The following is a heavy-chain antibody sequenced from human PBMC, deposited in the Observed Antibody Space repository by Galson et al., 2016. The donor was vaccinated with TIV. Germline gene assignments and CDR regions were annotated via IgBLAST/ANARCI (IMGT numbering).Heavy chain of an antibody. CDR3: ARWADSGSYYQYFHH. CDR2: IYNSGTT. Sequence: TLSLTCHVSGGSINSGGFFWSWIRQHPGKGLEWIGYIYNSGTTFYDPSLKNRVSISVDTSKNHFSLRLSSVTAADTAVYYCARWADSGSYYQYFHHWGQGTLVTVSS. J-gene: IGHJ1*01. V-gene: IGHV4-31*03. CDR1: GGSINSGGFF. D-gene: IGHD1-26*01.